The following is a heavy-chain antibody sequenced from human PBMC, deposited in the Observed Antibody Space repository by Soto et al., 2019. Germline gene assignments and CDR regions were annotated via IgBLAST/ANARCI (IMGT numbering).Heavy chain of an antibody. J-gene: IGHJ6*02. D-gene: IGHD2-15*01. CDR1: GYTFTGYY. V-gene: IGHV1-2*02. CDR2: INPNSGGT. CDR3: AREEDIVVVVAATRTYGMDV. Sequence: ASVKVSFKASGYTFTGYYMHWVRQAPGQGLEWMGWINPNSGGTNYAQKFQGRVTMTRDTSISTAYMELSRLRSDDTAVYYCAREEDIVVVVAATRTYGMDVWGQGTTVTVSS.